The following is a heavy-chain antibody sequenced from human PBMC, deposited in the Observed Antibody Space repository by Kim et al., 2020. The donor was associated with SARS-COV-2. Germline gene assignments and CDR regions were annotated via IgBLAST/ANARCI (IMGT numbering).Heavy chain of an antibody. J-gene: IGHJ4*02. CDR1: GGSISSSSYY. CDR2: IYYSGST. D-gene: IGHD3-3*01. Sequence: SETLSLTCTVSGGSISSSSYYWGWIRQPPGKGLEWIGSIYYSGSTYYNPSLKSRVTISVDTSKNQFSLKLSSVTAADTAVYYCARLLDFWSGLGPFDYWGQGTLVTVSS. V-gene: IGHV4-39*01. CDR3: ARLLDFWSGLGPFDY.